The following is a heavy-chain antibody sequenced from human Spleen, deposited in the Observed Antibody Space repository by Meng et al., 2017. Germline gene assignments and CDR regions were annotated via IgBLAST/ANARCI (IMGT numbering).Heavy chain of an antibody. CDR2: INTDGSTT. CDR1: GFTFSSNW. CDR3: AKKRGYSYGYAVVY. V-gene: IGHV3-74*01. J-gene: IGHJ4*02. Sequence: GESLKISCAASGFTFSSNWMNWVRQVPGEGLVWVSQINTDGSTTRYADSVKGRFTISRDNVKNTLYLQMNSLRAEDTAVYYCAKKRGYSYGYAVVYWGQGTLVTVSS. D-gene: IGHD5-18*01.